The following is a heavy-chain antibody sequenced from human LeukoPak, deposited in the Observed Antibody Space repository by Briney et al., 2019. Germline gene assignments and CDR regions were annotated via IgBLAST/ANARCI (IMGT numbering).Heavy chain of an antibody. CDR1: GYSFTDYY. Sequence: ASVKVSCKASGYSFTDYYMHWVRQASGQGLEWMGWINPNSGGTNYAQKFQGRVTMTRDTSISTAYMDLSRLRSDDTAVYYCARGRTITMVRGTNWFDPWGQGTLVTVSS. CDR3: ARGRTITMVRGTNWFDP. V-gene: IGHV1-2*02. CDR2: INPNSGGT. D-gene: IGHD3-10*01. J-gene: IGHJ5*02.